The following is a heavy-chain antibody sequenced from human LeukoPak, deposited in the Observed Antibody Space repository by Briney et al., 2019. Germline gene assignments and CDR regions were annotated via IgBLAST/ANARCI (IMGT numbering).Heavy chain of an antibody. CDR3: ARDSTDFDY. V-gene: IGHV3-21*01. CDR1: GFTFSSYN. J-gene: IGHJ4*02. D-gene: IGHD4-11*01. CDR2: ISSSSSYI. Sequence: GGSLRLSCAASGFTFSSYNMNWVRQAPGKGLEWVSSISSSSSYIYYADSAKGRFTISRDNAKNSLYLQTNSLRAEDTAVYYCARDSTDFDYWGQGTLVTVSS.